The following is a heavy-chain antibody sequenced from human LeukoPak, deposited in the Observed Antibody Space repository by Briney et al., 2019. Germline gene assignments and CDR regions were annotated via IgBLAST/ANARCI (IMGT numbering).Heavy chain of an antibody. Sequence: PGGSLRLSCAATGFTVSSNYMSWVRQAPGKGLEWVSVIYSGGSTYYADSVKGRFTISRDNSKNTLYLQMNSLRAEDTAVYYCAGLAVAGYFDYWGQGTLVTVSS. J-gene: IGHJ4*02. V-gene: IGHV3-53*01. CDR1: GFTVSSNY. CDR2: IYSGGST. CDR3: AGLAVAGYFDY. D-gene: IGHD6-19*01.